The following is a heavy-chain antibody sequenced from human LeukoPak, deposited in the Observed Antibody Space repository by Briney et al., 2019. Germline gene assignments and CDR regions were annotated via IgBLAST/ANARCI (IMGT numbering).Heavy chain of an antibody. J-gene: IGHJ5*02. CDR2: IYYSGST. V-gene: IGHV4-59*08. CDR3: AKLWSTSCRGGSCPHQPNA. D-gene: IGHD2-15*01. CDR1: GGSISNYY. Sequence: PSETLFLTCTVSGGSISNYYWSWIRQPPGKELGWIGYIYYSGSTNCNPSLKSRVTTSMDTSKNQFSLRLTSVTAADTAFYYCAKLWSTSCRGGSCPHQPNAWGQGTLVTVSS.